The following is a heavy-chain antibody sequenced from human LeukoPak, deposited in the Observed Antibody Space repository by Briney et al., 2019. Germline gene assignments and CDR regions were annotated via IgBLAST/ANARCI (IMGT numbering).Heavy chain of an antibody. CDR3: ARQREYSSTALGGFDP. D-gene: IGHD6-6*01. CDR2: INYSGIT. V-gene: IGHV4-34*01. Sequence: GSLRLSCTASGFTFGDYAMSWIRQPPGKGLEWIGQINYSGITNYNPSLKSRVTISLDMPKNQFSLKLSSVTAADTALYYCARQREYSSTALGGFDPWGLGNTVTVST. J-gene: IGHJ5*02. CDR1: GFTFGDYA.